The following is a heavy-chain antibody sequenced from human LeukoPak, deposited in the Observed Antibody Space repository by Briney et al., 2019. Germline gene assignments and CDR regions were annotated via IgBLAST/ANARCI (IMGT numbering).Heavy chain of an antibody. J-gene: IGHJ5*02. CDR3: ARPRGSGSYYDNWFDP. D-gene: IGHD3-10*01. CDR1: GFTFTDYY. V-gene: IGHV3-11*06. CDR2: ISTSSSYT. Sequence: GGSLTLSCAASGFTFTDYYMSWVRQAPGQGLEWFSYISTSSSYTNYAQSVQGRVTISRDTAKSSLYLQMNSLRAEDTAVYYCARPRGSGSYYDNWFDPWGQGTLVTVSS.